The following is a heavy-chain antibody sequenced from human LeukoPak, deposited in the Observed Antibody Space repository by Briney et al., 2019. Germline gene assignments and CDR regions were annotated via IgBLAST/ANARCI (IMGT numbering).Heavy chain of an antibody. Sequence: ASVKVSCKASGYAFTSNYMHWVRQAPGQGLEWMGVIHPSGGGTNHAQKFQGRLTVTRDTSASTVYMELSSLRSEDTAVYYCARMDMDPAMVTNFFDYWGQGTLVTVSS. CDR3: ARMDMDPAMVTNFFDY. D-gene: IGHD5-18*01. CDR2: IHPSGGGT. V-gene: IGHV1-46*01. CDR1: GYAFTSNY. J-gene: IGHJ4*02.